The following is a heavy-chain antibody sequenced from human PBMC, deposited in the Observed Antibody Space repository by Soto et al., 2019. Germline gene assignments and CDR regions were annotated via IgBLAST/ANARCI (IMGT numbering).Heavy chain of an antibody. D-gene: IGHD4-17*01. Sequence: TSETLSLTCTVSGGPLSSYYWSWIRQPPGKGLEWIGYIYYSGSTNYNPSLKSRVTISVDTSKNQFSLKLSSVTAADTAVYYCARKNSMTTVTTLSRRAFDIWGQGKMVTVSS. CDR2: IYYSGST. J-gene: IGHJ3*02. V-gene: IGHV4-59*08. CDR3: ARKNSMTTVTTLSRRAFDI. CDR1: GGPLSSYY.